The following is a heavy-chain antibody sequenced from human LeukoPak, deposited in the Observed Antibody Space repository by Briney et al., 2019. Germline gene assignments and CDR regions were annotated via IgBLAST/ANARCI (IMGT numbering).Heavy chain of an antibody. J-gene: IGHJ4*02. Sequence: SETLSLTCTVSGGSISSGGYYWSWIRQPPGKGLEWIGYIYHSGSTYYNPSLKSRVTISVDRSKNQFSLKLSSVTAADTAVYYCARVTIFGVVNDWGQGTLVTASS. CDR2: IYHSGST. CDR1: GGSISSGGYY. V-gene: IGHV4-30-2*01. D-gene: IGHD3-3*01. CDR3: ARVTIFGVVND.